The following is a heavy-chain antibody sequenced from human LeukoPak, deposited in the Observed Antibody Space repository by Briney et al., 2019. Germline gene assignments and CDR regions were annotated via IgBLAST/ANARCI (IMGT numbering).Heavy chain of an antibody. Sequence: GGSLRLSCAASGFTFSMYWTSWDRQAPGKGPEWVANIKVDGSEIYYVDSVKGRFTISRDNAKNSLYLQMNSLRAGDTAVYYCTRDRQGPRLYEMDIWGQGTTVTVSS. J-gene: IGHJ6*02. V-gene: IGHV3-7*01. CDR2: IKVDGSEI. D-gene: IGHD2-8*01. CDR3: TRDRQGPRLYEMDI. CDR1: GFTFSMYW.